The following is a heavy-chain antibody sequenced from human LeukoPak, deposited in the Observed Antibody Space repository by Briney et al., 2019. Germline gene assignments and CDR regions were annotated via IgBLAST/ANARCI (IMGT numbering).Heavy chain of an antibody. J-gene: IGHJ4*02. V-gene: IGHV4-31*03. D-gene: IGHD3-10*01. Sequence: SETLSLTCIVSGGSISSGGYSWSWIRQHPGKGLEWIGYIYYSGSTYYNPSLKSRVTISVDTSKNQFSLKLSSVTAADTAVYYCARDLYGSGIWGQGTLVTVSS. CDR1: GGSISSGGYS. CDR2: IYYSGST. CDR3: ARDLYGSGI.